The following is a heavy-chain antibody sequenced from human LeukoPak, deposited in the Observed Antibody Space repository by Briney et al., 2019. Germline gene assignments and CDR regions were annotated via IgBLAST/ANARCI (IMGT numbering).Heavy chain of an antibody. CDR2: INWNGGST. J-gene: IGHJ3*02. CDR3: ARDRGYDNAFDI. CDR1: GFTFDDYG. D-gene: IGHD5-12*01. Sequence: PGGSLRLSCAASGFTFDDYGMSWVRQAPGKGLEWVSGINWNGGSTGYADSVKGRFTISRDNAKNTLYLQMNSLRAEDTAVYYCARDRGYDNAFDIWGQGTMVTVSS. V-gene: IGHV3-20*04.